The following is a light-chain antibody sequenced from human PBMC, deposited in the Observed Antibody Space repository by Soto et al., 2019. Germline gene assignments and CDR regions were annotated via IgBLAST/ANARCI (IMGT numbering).Light chain of an antibody. Sequence: EIVLTQSPGTLPLSQGERATLSCRASQSVSSSYLAWYQQKPGQAPRLLIYGASSRATGIPDRFSGSGSGTDFTLTISGLEPEDFAVYYCQQYGSSPLTFGQGTRLEIK. CDR1: QSVSSSY. J-gene: IGKJ5*01. V-gene: IGKV3-20*01. CDR3: QQYGSSPLT. CDR2: GAS.